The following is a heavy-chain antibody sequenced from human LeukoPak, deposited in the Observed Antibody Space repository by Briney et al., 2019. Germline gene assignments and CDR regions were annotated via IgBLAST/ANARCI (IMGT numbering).Heavy chain of an antibody. J-gene: IGHJ4*02. CDR3: ARRYCSSTSCYYFDY. D-gene: IGHD2-2*01. V-gene: IGHV4-59*08. CDR1: GGCISSYY. Sequence: SETLTLTCTVCGGCISSYYWSWLRQPPGEGLEGIGYNYYSGRTNYNPSLISRVTISVDTSKNQVSLRLSSVTAADTAVYYCARRYCSSTSCYYFDYWGQGTLVTVSS. CDR2: NYYSGRT.